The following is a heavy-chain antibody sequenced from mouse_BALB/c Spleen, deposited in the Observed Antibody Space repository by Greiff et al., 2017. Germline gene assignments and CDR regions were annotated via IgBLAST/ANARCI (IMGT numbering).Heavy chain of an antibody. J-gene: IGHJ4*01. CDR2: IRNKANGYTT. V-gene: IGHV7-3*02. D-gene: IGHD1-1*01. Sequence: EVQGVESGGGLVQPGGSLRLSCATSGFTFTDYYMSWVRQPPGKALEWLGFIRNKANGYTTEYSASVKGRFTISRDNSQSILYLQMNTLRAEDSATYYCARVLRDAMDYWGQGTSVTVSS. CDR1: GFTFTDYY. CDR3: ARVLRDAMDY.